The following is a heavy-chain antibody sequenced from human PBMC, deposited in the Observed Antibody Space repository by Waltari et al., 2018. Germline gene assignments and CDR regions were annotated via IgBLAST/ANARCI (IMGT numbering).Heavy chain of an antibody. Sequence: DVQPVESGGGLVQPGGYLRLSCEVSGLSTDWMDWVRQAPGKGLQWVANINEDGGKKYYLDAGKCRFTISRDDAKKLVYLEMNTLRAEDTATYYCSKRLEIWGRETMVAVS. V-gene: IGHV3-7*01. CDR3: SKRLEI. CDR2: INEDGGKK. CDR1: GLSTDW. J-gene: IGHJ3*02.